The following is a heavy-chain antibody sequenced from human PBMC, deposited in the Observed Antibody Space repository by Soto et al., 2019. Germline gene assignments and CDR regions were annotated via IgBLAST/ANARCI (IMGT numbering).Heavy chain of an antibody. CDR1: GFPFSTYA. D-gene: IGHD1-20*01. Sequence: EVQLLESGGDLEQPGGSLGLSCAASGFPFSTYAMSWVRQTPGKGLEWVSAISGSGDTTYYADSVKGRFTISRDNSKNTLYLQMDSLRAEDTAVYYCVKDLLYGYKRGRPFDCWGQGTLVTVSS. V-gene: IGHV3-23*01. J-gene: IGHJ4*02. CDR2: ISGSGDTT. CDR3: VKDLLYGYKRGRPFDC.